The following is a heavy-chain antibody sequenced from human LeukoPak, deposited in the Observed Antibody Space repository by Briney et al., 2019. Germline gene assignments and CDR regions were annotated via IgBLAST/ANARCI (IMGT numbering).Heavy chain of an antibody. D-gene: IGHD6-19*01. CDR3: TRGSSGRRDN. CDR2: MNHNSGNT. Sequence: ASVKVSCTPSGYTFTSCDINWVRQATGQGLEWMGWMNHNSGNTGYGQSFQGRITMTRDISIGTAYMELSNLTSEDTAIYYCTRGSSGRRDNWGQGTLVTVSA. V-gene: IGHV1-8*01. J-gene: IGHJ4*02. CDR1: GYTFTSCD.